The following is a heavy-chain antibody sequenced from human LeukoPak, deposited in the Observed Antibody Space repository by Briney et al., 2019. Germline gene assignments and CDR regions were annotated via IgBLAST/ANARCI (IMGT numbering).Heavy chain of an antibody. J-gene: IGHJ4*02. Sequence: GGSLRLSCAASGFTFSNYAMSWVRQAPGKGLEWVSLIGGSGNNIYYADTVKGRFTISRDNSKNTLYLQMNSLRAEDTAVYYCARGSTSTWYDYWGQGILVTVSS. V-gene: IGHV3-23*01. CDR2: IGGSGNNI. CDR3: ARGSTSTWYDY. D-gene: IGHD6-13*01. CDR1: GFTFSNYA.